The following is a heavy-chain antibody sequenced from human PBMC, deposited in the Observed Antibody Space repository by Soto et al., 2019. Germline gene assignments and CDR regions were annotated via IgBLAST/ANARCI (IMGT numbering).Heavy chain of an antibody. V-gene: IGHV1-18*04. J-gene: IGHJ6*02. CDR1: GYTFTSYG. CDR2: ISAYNGNT. CDR3: ARVQGDYVWGSYNYYYYGMDV. Sequence: ASVKVSCKASGYTFTSYGISWVRQAPGQGLEWMGWISAYNGNTNYAQKLQGRVTMTTDTSTSTAYMELRSLRSDDTAVYYCARVQGDYVWGSYNYYYYGMDVWGQGTTVTVSS. D-gene: IGHD3-16*01.